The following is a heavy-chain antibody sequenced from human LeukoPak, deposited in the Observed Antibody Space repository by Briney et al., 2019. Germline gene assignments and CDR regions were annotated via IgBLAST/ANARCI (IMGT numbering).Heavy chain of an antibody. CDR3: AKELLSSGWYREGY. CDR2: ISGSGGST. CDR1: GFTFSSYA. Sequence: GGSLRLSCAASGFTFSSYAMSWVRQAPGKGLEWVSAISGSGGSTYYADSVKGRFTISRDNSKNTLYLQMNSLRAEGTAVYYCAKELLSSGWYREGYWGQGTLVTVSS. V-gene: IGHV3-23*01. D-gene: IGHD6-19*01. J-gene: IGHJ4*02.